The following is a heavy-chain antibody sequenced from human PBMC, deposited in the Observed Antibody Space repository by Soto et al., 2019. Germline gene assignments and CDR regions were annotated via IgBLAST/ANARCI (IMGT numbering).Heavy chain of an antibody. V-gene: IGHV3-66*01. CDR3: ARDGTYNWV. J-gene: IGHJ4*02. CDR1: GSPVINNN. CDR2: IYSGGAT. Sequence: EVQLVESGGGLFKLGGSLRLSFQPFGSPVINNNMRWVRQAPGKGLEWVSLIYSGGATYYADSVKGRFTISRDNSKNTLYLQMNSLRAEDTAVYYCARDGTYNWVGGQGILVTVSS. D-gene: IGHD1-1*01.